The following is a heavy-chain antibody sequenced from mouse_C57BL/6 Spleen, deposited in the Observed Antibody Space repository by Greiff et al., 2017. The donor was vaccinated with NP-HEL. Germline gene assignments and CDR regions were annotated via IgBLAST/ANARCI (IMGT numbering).Heavy chain of an antibody. CDR3: ARRDDYDGYYGMDY. CDR1: GYTFTNYW. CDR2: IYPGGGYT. V-gene: IGHV1-63*01. J-gene: IGHJ4*01. Sequence: QVQLQQSGAELVRPGTSVKMSCKASGYTFTNYWIGWAKQRPGHGLEWIGDIYPGGGYTNYNEKFKGKATLTADKSSSTAYMQFSSLTSEDSAIYYCARRDDYDGYYGMDYWGQGTSVTVSS. D-gene: IGHD2-4*01.